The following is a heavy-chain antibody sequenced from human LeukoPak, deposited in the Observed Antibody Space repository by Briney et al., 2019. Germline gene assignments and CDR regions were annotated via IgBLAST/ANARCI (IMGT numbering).Heavy chain of an antibody. CDR3: ARQGGNDYGGNRPLLWIDP. J-gene: IGHJ5*02. V-gene: IGHV1-8*03. CDR1: GYTFTGYY. Sequence: GASVKVSCKASGYTFTGYYMHWVRQAPGQGLEWMGWMNPNSGNTGYAQKFQGRVTITRNTSISTAYMELSSLRSEDTAVYYCARQGGNDYGGNRPLLWIDPWGQGTLVTVSS. D-gene: IGHD4-23*01. CDR2: MNPNSGNT.